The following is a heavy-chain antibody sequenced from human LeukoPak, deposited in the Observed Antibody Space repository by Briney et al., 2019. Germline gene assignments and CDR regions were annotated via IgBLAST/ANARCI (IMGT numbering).Heavy chain of an antibody. CDR3: ARVLSSSIDY. Sequence: GASVKASCKASGYTFTGYFIHWVRQAPGQGLEWMGWINPNTNGTNYAQKFQGRLTMTRDTSISTAYMELSRLRSDDTAVYYCARVLSSSIDYWGQGTPVTVSS. J-gene: IGHJ4*02. V-gene: IGHV1-2*02. CDR1: GYTFTGYF. CDR2: INPNTNGT. D-gene: IGHD2-2*01.